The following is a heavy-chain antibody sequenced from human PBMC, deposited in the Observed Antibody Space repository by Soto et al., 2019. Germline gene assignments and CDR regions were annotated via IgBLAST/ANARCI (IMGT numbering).Heavy chain of an antibody. J-gene: IGHJ4*02. CDR1: GYSISSGYY. CDR3: AGIAAAGKSFDY. CDR2: IYHSGST. Sequence: SETLSLTCAVSGYSISSGYYWGWIRQPPGKGLEWIGSIYHSGSTYYNPSLKSRVTISVDTSKNQFSLKLSSVTAADTAVYYCAGIAAAGKSFDYWGQGTLVTVS. V-gene: IGHV4-38-2*01. D-gene: IGHD6-13*01.